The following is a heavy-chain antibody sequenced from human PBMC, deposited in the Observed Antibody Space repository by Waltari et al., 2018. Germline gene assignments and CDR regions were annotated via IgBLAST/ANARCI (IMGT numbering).Heavy chain of an antibody. CDR1: GGSISSYY. D-gene: IGHD1-26*01. CDR3: ARQIVGATFDY. V-gene: IGHV4-59*01. Sequence: QVQLQESGPGLVKPSETLSLTCTVSGGSISSYYWSWIRQPPGKGLEWIGYVYYSGSTNYNPALKSRVTISVDTSKNQFSLKLSVVADADTAVYYCARQIVGATFDYWGQGTLVTVSS. CDR2: VYYSGST. J-gene: IGHJ4*02.